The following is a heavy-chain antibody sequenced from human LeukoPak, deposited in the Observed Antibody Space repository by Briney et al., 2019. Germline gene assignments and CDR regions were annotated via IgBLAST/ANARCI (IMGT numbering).Heavy chain of an antibody. Sequence: PGGSLRLSCAASGSTFSSYAMSWVRQAPGRGLEWLSVISGSGGNTYYPDSARGRFTISRDNSKNTLYLQMNSLRAEDTAVYYCAKAQVTNIYGPGYWGQGTLVTVSS. CDR2: ISGSGGNT. J-gene: IGHJ4*02. D-gene: IGHD5-18*01. V-gene: IGHV3-23*01. CDR1: GSTFSSYA. CDR3: AKAQVTNIYGPGY.